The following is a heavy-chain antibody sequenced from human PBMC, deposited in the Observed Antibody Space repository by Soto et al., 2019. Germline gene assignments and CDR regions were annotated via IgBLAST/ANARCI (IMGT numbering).Heavy chain of an antibody. CDR1: GFPFSDYY. Sequence: QVQLVESGGDLVKPGGSLRLSCAASGFPFSDYYMSWIRQAPGKGLEWVSSIGSSSSYTNYADSVKGRFTISRDNAKNSLYLRMNSLRAEDTAVYYCARSRPTGYYNYRGQGTLVSVS. D-gene: IGHD3-9*01. J-gene: IGHJ4*02. V-gene: IGHV3-11*05. CDR3: ARSRPTGYYNY. CDR2: IGSSSSYT.